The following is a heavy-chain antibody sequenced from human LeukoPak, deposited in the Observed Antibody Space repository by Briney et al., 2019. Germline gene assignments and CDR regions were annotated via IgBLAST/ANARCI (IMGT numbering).Heavy chain of an antibody. Sequence: SETLSLTCTVSGYSISSGYYWGWIRQPPGKGLEWIGSIYHSGSTYYNPSLKSRVTISVDTSKNQFSLKLSSVTAADTAVYYCARDDSGPRLVLPAFDIWGQGTMVTVSS. J-gene: IGHJ3*02. D-gene: IGHD1-14*01. CDR1: GYSISSGYY. CDR2: IYHSGST. V-gene: IGHV4-38-2*02. CDR3: ARDDSGPRLVLPAFDI.